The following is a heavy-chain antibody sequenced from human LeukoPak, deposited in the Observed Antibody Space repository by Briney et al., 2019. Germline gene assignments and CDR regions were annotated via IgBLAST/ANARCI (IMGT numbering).Heavy chain of an antibody. J-gene: IGHJ4*02. V-gene: IGHV4-31*03. Sequence: SQTLSLTCTVSGGSISSGGYSWSWIRQHPGKGLEWIGYIYYSGSTYYNPSLKSRVTISVDTSKNQFSLKLSSVTAADTAVYYCARWRVIAAAGVDYWGQGTLVTVSS. CDR2: IYYSGST. CDR1: GGSISSGGYS. CDR3: ARWRVIAAAGVDY. D-gene: IGHD6-13*01.